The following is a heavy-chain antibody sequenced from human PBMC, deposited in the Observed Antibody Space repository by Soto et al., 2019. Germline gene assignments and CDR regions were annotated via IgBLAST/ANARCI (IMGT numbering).Heavy chain of an antibody. CDR1: GYTFTSYD. Sequence: GASVKVSCKASGYTFTSYDINWVRQATGQGLEWMGWMNPNSGDTGYAQKFQGRVTMTRNTSISTAYMELSSLRSEDTAVYYCARGLYSGSYQYFDYWGQGTLVTVSS. V-gene: IGHV1-8*01. CDR3: ARGLYSGSYQYFDY. D-gene: IGHD1-26*01. CDR2: MNPNSGDT. J-gene: IGHJ4*02.